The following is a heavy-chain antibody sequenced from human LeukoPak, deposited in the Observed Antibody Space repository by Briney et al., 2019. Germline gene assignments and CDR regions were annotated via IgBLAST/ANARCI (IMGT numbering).Heavy chain of an antibody. CDR1: GFTFSNYA. Sequence: GSLRLSCAASGFTFSNYAMSWVRQPPGKGLEWIGSIYYSGSTYYNPSLKSRVTISVDTSKNQFSLKLSSVTAADTAVYYCAVSYSGDSNYIVGFDYWGQGTLVTVSS. CDR2: IYYSGST. J-gene: IGHJ4*02. D-gene: IGHD4-11*01. CDR3: AVSYSGDSNYIVGFDY. V-gene: IGHV4-39*01.